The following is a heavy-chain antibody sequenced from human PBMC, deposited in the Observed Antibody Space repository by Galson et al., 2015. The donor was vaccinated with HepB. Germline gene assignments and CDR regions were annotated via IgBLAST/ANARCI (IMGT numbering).Heavy chain of an antibody. CDR1: GGSISSSSYY. CDR3: ARHVDTAMVTLGY. CDR2: IYYSGST. V-gene: IGHV4-39*01. D-gene: IGHD5-18*01. J-gene: IGHJ4*02. Sequence: SETLSLTCTVSGGSISSSSYYWGWIRQPPGTGLEWIGSIYYSGSTYYNPSLKSRVTISVDTSKNQFSLKLSSVTAADTAVYYCARHVDTAMVTLGYWGQGTLVTVSS.